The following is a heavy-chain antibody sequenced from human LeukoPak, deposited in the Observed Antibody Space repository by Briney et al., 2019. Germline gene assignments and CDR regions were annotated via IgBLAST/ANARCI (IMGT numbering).Heavy chain of an antibody. Sequence: GGSLRLSCAASGFTFSTSWMSWVRQVPGKGLEWVANIKEDGSETYYVVSVKGRFTISRDNAKNSLYLQMNSLRAEDTAMYYCARGRYSGTTYYFDYWGQGTLVTVSS. J-gene: IGHJ4*02. D-gene: IGHD5-12*01. CDR3: ARGRYSGTTYYFDY. V-gene: IGHV3-7*03. CDR1: GFTFSTSW. CDR2: IKEDGSET.